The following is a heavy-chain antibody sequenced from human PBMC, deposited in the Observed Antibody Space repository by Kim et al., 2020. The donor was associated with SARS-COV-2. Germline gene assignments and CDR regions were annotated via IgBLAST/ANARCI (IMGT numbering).Heavy chain of an antibody. D-gene: IGHD6-13*01. Sequence: SETLSLTCTVSRGSINDYYWSRLRQSPEKGLEWIGYIFYLGSTNYNPSLKSRVTRSVDTSTNQFSLRLSSVTDADTTTYYCARSSSSWNNWFDPWGQGTLDTVSS. V-gene: IGHV4-59*01. CDR1: RGSINDYY. CDR2: IFYLGST. J-gene: IGHJ5*02. CDR3: ARSSSSWNNWFDP.